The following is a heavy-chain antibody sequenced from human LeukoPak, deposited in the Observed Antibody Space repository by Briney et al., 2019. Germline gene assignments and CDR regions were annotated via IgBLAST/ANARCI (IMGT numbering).Heavy chain of an antibody. D-gene: IGHD6-13*01. V-gene: IGHV3-74*03. CDR2: INTDGSST. CDR1: GFTFSSYW. J-gene: IGHJ6*03. CDR3: AIGYHGVAASDMDV. Sequence: AGSLRFSCAASGFTFSSYWMHWVGHAPGKGLMWVSRINTDGSSTTYADSVKGRFTISRDNAKNTLYRQMNSLRAEDTAVYYCAIGYHGVAASDMDVWGKGTTVTVSS.